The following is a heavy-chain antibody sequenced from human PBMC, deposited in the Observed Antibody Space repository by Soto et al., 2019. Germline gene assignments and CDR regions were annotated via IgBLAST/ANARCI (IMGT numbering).Heavy chain of an antibody. V-gene: IGHV4-39*01. D-gene: IGHD3-16*01. Sequence: SETLSLTCTVSGGSISSSSYYWGWIRQPPGKGLEWIGSIYYSRSTYYNPSLKSRVTISVDTSKNQFSLNLTSVTAADTAVYFCTSNFDDYVFEYWGQGTLVTVSS. CDR1: GGSISSSSYY. J-gene: IGHJ4*02. CDR2: IYYSRST. CDR3: TSNFDDYVFEY.